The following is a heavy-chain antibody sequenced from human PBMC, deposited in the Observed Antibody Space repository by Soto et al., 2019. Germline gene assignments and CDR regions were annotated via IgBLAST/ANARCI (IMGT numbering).Heavy chain of an antibody. J-gene: IGHJ4*02. CDR1: GFTFSSYS. CDR2: ISSSSSYI. CDR3: ARDPNSRVVVAAMADF. V-gene: IGHV3-21*01. Sequence: GGSLRLSCAASGFTFSSYSMNWVRQAPGKGLEWVSSISSSSSYIYYADSVKGRFTISRDNAKNSLYLQMNSLRAEDTAVYYCARDPNSRVVVAAMADFWGQGTLVTVSS. D-gene: IGHD2-15*01.